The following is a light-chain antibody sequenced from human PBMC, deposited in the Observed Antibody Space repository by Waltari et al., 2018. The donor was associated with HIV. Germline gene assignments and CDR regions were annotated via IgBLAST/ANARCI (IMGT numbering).Light chain of an antibody. V-gene: IGLV7-46*01. Sequence: QAVLTHDPSRTVLPGGIVTVACRTINGAVTSGHYPYWFQQKPGQAPTTLIFDTSNKHSWTPARFSGSLLGGKAALTLSGAQPEDEAEYYCLLSYSGASWVFGGGTKVTVL. J-gene: IGLJ3*02. CDR3: LLSYSGASWV. CDR2: DTS. CDR1: NGAVTSGHY.